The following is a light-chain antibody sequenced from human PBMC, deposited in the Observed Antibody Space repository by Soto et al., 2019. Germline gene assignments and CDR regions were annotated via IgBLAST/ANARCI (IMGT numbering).Light chain of an antibody. CDR1: QTVSRMY. CDR2: GTS. J-gene: IGKJ1*01. Sequence: IILTKSPVTLSLSQGERATLSCRASQTVSRMYLSWFQQKPGQAPRLLIYGTSTRATGIPVRFSGSGSGTDFTLTISSLQPEDFAVYFCHEYFILPWRFAHGAKV. V-gene: IGKV3D-7*01. CDR3: HEYFILPWR.